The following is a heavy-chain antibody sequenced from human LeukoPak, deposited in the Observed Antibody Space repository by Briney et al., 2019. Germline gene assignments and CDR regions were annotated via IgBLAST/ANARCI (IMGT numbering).Heavy chain of an antibody. D-gene: IGHD1-1*01. CDR3: TRDRGAYNLYDY. CDR1: GFTFGDYA. CDR2: IRSKAYGETA. Sequence: HPGGSLRLSCTASGFTFGDYAMSWIRQAPGKGLEWVGFIRSKAYGETADYAASVKGRFTISRDDSKAIAYLQMNSLKTEDTAVYHCTRDRGAYNLYDYWSQGTLVTVSS. V-gene: IGHV3-49*03. J-gene: IGHJ4*02.